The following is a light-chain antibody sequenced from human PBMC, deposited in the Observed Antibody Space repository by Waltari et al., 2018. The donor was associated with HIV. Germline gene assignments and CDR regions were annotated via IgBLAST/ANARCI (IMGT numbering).Light chain of an antibody. CDR2: KVS. CDR1: QSLVYRDGNTY. CDR3: MQGTHWPYT. Sequence: DVVMTQSPLSLPVTLGQPASISCRSNQSLVYRDGNTYLIWFQQRPGQSPRRLIYKVSNRDSGVPDRFSGSGSGTDFTLKISRVEAEDVGVYYCMQGTHWPYTFGQGTKLKIK. J-gene: IGKJ2*01. V-gene: IGKV2-30*01.